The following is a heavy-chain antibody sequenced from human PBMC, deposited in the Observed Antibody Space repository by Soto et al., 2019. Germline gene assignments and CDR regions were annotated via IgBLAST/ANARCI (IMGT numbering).Heavy chain of an antibody. CDR2: FDPEDGET. J-gene: IGHJ6*02. CDR1: GYTLTELS. V-gene: IGHV1-24*01. D-gene: IGHD3-9*01. Sequence: ASVKVSCKVSGYTLTELSMHWVRQAPGKGLEWMGGFDPEDGETIYAQKFQGRVTMTEDTSTDTAYMELSSLRSEDTAVYYCATTSRYFDWLSYRDYYGMDVWGQGTTVTVSS. CDR3: ATTSRYFDWLSYRDYYGMDV.